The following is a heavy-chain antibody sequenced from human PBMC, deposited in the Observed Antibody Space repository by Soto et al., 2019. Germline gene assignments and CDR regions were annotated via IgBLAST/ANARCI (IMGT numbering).Heavy chain of an antibody. D-gene: IGHD3-22*01. CDR3: ARNPYYYDSSGSPAWFDP. J-gene: IGHJ5*02. CDR2: IIPILGIA. V-gene: IGHV1-69*02. CDR1: GGTFSSYT. Sequence: GASVKVSCKASGGTFSSYTISWVRQAPGQRLEWMGRIIPILGIANYAQKFQGRVTITADKSTSTAYMELSSLRSEDTAVYYFARNPYYYDSSGSPAWFDPWGQGTLVTVSS.